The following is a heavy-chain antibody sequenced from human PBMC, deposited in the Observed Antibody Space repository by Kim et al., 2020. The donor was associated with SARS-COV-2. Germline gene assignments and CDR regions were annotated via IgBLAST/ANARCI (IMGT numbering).Heavy chain of an antibody. Sequence: GGSLRLSCAASGFTLSNFGLHWVRQAPGKGLEWVTTIWFDGIKTSYADSGKGAFTVSRDNSKNTLRLQMNILRAEDTAVYYSARDYRGNNPIHLLGYWGQGSLVTVSS. J-gene: IGHJ4*01. D-gene: IGHD3-16*02. CDR3: ARDYRGNNPIHLLGY. V-gene: IGHV3-33*01. CDR2: IWFDGIKT. CDR1: GFTLSNFG.